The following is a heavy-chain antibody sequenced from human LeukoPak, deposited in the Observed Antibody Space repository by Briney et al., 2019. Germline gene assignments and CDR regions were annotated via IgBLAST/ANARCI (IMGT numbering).Heavy chain of an antibody. CDR2: INPNSGGT. Sequence: GASVKVSCKASGYTFTGYYMHWVRQAPGQGLEWMGWINPNSGGTNYAQKFQGRVTMTRDTSISTAYMELSRLRSDDTAVYYCARARYYYGSGSYYNPLYDFDYWGQGTLVTVSS. CDR1: GYTFTGYY. CDR3: ARARYYYGSGSYYNPLYDFDY. J-gene: IGHJ4*02. D-gene: IGHD3-10*01. V-gene: IGHV1-2*02.